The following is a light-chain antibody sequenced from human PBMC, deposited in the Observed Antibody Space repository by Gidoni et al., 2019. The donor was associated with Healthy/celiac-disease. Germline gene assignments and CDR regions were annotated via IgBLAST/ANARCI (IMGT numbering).Light chain of an antibody. CDR2: AAS. CDR3: QQSYSTPQTWT. V-gene: IGKV1-39*01. J-gene: IGKJ1*01. Sequence: DLQMTQSPASLSASVGDSVTITCRASQSISSYLIWYHQKPGKAPKLLIYAASSLQSGVPSRFSGSRSGTYFTLTISSLQPEDFATYYCQQSYSTPQTWTFGQGTKVEIK. CDR1: QSISSY.